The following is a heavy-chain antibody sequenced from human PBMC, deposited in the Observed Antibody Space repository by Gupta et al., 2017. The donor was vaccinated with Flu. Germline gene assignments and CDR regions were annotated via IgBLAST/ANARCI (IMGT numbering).Heavy chain of an antibody. Sequence: SGFTFSDFGMHWIRQAPGKGLEWVALIYYDGKKNFYVDSVKGRFNIARDNSKNTLYLEMTNLGAEDTGVYYCARDGGYTHGPSFDDWGQGILVTVSS. CDR3: ARDGGYTHGPSFDD. J-gene: IGHJ4*02. CDR1: GFTFSDFG. D-gene: IGHD5-18*01. V-gene: IGHV3-33*01. CDR2: IYYDGKKN.